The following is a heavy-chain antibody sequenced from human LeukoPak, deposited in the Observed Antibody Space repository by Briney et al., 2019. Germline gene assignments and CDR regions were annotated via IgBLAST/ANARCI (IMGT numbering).Heavy chain of an antibody. CDR3: ARGPNYGSRSDYFDY. CDR2: MKEDGSEK. CDR1: GFTFSIHW. V-gene: IGHV3-7*03. J-gene: IGHJ4*02. Sequence: GGSLRLSCAASGFTFSIHWMNWARQAPGKGLEWVANMKEDGSEKYCVDCVKGRFTISRDNAKNSLYLQMNSLRAEDTAVYYCARGPNYGSRSDYFDYWGQGTLVTVSS. D-gene: IGHD3-10*01.